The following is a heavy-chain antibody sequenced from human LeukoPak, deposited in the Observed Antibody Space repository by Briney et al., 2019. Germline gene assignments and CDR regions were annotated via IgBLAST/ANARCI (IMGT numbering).Heavy chain of an antibody. CDR1: GFTFSSYE. V-gene: IGHV3-48*03. J-gene: IGHJ6*03. D-gene: IGHD3-16*02. CDR3: ARLVPHYVWGSYRPYYYYMDV. Sequence: PGGSLRLSCAASGFTFSSYEMNWVRQAPGKGLEWVSYISSSGSTIYYADSVKGRFTISRDNAKNSLYLQMNSLRAEDTAVYYCARLVPHYVWGSYRPYYYYMDVWGKGTTVTISS. CDR2: ISSSGSTI.